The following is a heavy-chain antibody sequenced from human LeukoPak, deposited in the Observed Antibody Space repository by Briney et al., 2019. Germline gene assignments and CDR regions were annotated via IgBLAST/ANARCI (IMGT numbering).Heavy chain of an antibody. J-gene: IGHJ4*02. D-gene: IGHD5-24*01. CDR2: IYYSGST. Sequence: SETLSLTCTVSGGSISSGDYYWNWIRQHPGKGLEWIGYIYYSGSTNYNPSLKSRVTISVDTSRNQFSLKLSSVTAADTAVYYCARGKEIFDYWGQGTLVTVSS. V-gene: IGHV4-61*08. CDR3: ARGKEIFDY. CDR1: GGSISSGDYY.